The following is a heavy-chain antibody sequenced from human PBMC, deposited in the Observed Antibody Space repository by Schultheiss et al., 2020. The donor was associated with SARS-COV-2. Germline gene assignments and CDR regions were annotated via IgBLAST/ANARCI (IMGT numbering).Heavy chain of an antibody. D-gene: IGHD2-15*01. Sequence: SETLSLTCAVYGGSFSGYYWSWIRQPAGKGLEWIGYIYYSGSTNYNPSLKSRVTISVDTSKNQFSLKLSSVTAADTAVYYCARTTQVVVAAIYYYYGMDVWGQGTTVTVSS. CDR2: IYYSGST. V-gene: IGHV4-59*12. CDR3: ARTTQVVVAAIYYYYGMDV. CDR1: GGSFSGYY. J-gene: IGHJ6*02.